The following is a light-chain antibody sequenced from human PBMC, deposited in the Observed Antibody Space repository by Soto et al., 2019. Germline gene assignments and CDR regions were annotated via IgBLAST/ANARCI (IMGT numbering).Light chain of an antibody. V-gene: IGKV3-15*01. CDR3: QQYNNWPLT. J-gene: IGKJ4*01. CDR1: QSVSSN. Sequence: EIVMTQSPATLSVSPGERATLSCRASQSVSSNLAWYQQKPGQAPRLLIYRASTRATGFPARFSGSGSGTEFTLPIISLQSEDFAVYYCQQYNNWPLTFGGGTKVEIK. CDR2: RAS.